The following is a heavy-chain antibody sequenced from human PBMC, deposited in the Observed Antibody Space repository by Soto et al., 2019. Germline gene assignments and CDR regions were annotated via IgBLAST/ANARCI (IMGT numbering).Heavy chain of an antibody. D-gene: IGHD3-10*01. CDR3: ARGHRATTPIGEGRLYYYQHYGLAV. Sequence: ASVKVSCKASGYTFTGYYMHWVRQAPGQGLEWMGWINPNSGGTNYAQKFQGWVTMTRDTSISTAYMELSRLRSDDTAVYYCARGHRATTPIGEGRLYYYQHYGLAVWGQGTTVTVSS. V-gene: IGHV1-2*04. CDR1: GYTFTGYY. J-gene: IGHJ6*02. CDR2: INPNSGGT.